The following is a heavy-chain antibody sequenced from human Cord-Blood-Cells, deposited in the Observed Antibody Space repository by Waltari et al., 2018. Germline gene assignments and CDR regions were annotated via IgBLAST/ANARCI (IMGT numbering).Heavy chain of an antibody. Sequence: QVQLQQWGAGLLKPSETLSLTCAVYGGSFSGYYWSWIRQPPGKGLEWIGEINHSGSTNYNPYLKSRVTISVDTSKNQFSLKLSSVTAADTAVYYCARGGLQGFDYWGQGTLVTVSS. V-gene: IGHV4-34*01. J-gene: IGHJ4*02. CDR3: ARGGLQGFDY. CDR1: GGSFSGYY. D-gene: IGHD4-4*01. CDR2: INHSGST.